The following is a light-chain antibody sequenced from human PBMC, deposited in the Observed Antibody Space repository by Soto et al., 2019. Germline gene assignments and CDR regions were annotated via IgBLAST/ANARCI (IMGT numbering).Light chain of an antibody. CDR1: QSISSW. Sequence: DIQMTQSPSTLSASVGDRVTITCRASQSISSWLAWYQQKPGKAPKLLIYKASSLESGVPSRFSGSGSGTKFPLTISRLPPYYFATYYCQQYNSYSPGRTFGQGTKVEIK. J-gene: IGKJ1*01. CDR2: KAS. V-gene: IGKV1-5*03. CDR3: QQYNSYSPGRT.